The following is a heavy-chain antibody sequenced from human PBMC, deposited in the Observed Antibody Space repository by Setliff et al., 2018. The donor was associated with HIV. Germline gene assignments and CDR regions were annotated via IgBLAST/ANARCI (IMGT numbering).Heavy chain of an antibody. J-gene: IGHJ4*01. CDR2: IYYTGTA. CDR1: GGSMNSHY. D-gene: IGHD1-26*01. CDR3: ARQVGEGKWYLDS. V-gene: IGHV4-59*08. Sequence: LSLTCSVFGGSMNSHYWSWIRQPPGKGLEWIGLIYYTGTAHKRPSLKSRVTISIDTSENLFSLKLSGVTAADTAIYYCARQVGEGKWYLDSWGHGTLVTVSS.